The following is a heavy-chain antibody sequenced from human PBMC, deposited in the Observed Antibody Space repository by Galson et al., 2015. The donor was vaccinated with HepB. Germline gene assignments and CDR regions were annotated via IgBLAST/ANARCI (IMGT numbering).Heavy chain of an antibody. V-gene: IGHV3-33*01. D-gene: IGHD3-22*01. Sequence: SLRLSCAASGFTFSSYGMHWVRQAPGKGLEWGAVIYYEGSNENYADSVKGRFTISRDNSKNTLYLQMDTLRAEDTAVYYCARDYDNARPGWFAPWGQGTLVTVSS. J-gene: IGHJ5*02. CDR3: ARDYDNARPGWFAP. CDR1: GFTFSSYG. CDR2: IYYEGSNE.